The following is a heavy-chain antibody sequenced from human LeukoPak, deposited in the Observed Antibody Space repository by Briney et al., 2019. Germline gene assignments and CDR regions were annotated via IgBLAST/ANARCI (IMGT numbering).Heavy chain of an antibody. D-gene: IGHD3-10*01. V-gene: IGHV1-69*06. J-gene: IGHJ4*02. Sequence: AASVKVSCEASGGTFSTFGISWVRQAPGQGLEWMGGIIPMSGTVNNAQKFQGRVTITADKSTGTAYMELSRLRSDDTAMYYCARDHSGSYYNGIDYWGQGTLVTVSS. CDR3: ARDHSGSYYNGIDY. CDR2: IIPMSGTV. CDR1: GGTFSTFG.